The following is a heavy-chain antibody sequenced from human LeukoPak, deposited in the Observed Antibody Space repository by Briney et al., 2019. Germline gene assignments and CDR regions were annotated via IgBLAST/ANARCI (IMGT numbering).Heavy chain of an antibody. Sequence: SQTLSLTCAISGDTVSSNSARWVWVRQTTSRGLEWLGRTYYRSKWNTEYAVSVKSRITINPATSGSQVSLHLSSVTPEDTVVIYVTGEPINNNAGWYFDLWGRGTLVTVSS. CDR1: GDTVSSNSAR. D-gene: IGHD1/OR15-1a*01. CDR2: TYYRSKWNT. J-gene: IGHJ2*01. V-gene: IGHV6-1*01. CDR3: TGEPINNNAGWYFDL.